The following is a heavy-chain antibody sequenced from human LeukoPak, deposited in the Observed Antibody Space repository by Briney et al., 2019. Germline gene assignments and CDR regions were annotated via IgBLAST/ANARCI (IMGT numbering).Heavy chain of an antibody. CDR2: IYYSGST. D-gene: IGHD5-12*01. CDR3: AREGYRGGGFDY. V-gene: IGHV4-59*01. CDR1: GGSISSYY. Sequence: SETLSLTCTVSGGSISSYYWSWIRQPPGKGWEWIGYIYYSGSTNYNPSLKSRVTISVDTSKNQFSLKLSSVTAADTAVYFCAREGYRGGGFDYWGQGTLVTVSS. J-gene: IGHJ4*02.